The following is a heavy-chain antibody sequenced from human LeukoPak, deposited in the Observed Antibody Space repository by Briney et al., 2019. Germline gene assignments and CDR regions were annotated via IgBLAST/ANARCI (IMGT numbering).Heavy chain of an antibody. V-gene: IGHV4-39*01. CDR2: IYYSGRS. CDR3: ARHGEDDSSGYYYDAFDI. J-gene: IGHJ3*02. D-gene: IGHD3-22*01. Sequence: SEILSLTCTVSGGSISSSSYYWGWIRQPPGKGLEWIGSIYYSGRSYYNPSLKSRVTISVDTSKNQFSLKLSSVTAADTAVYYRARHGEDDSSGYYYDAFDIWGQGTMVTVSS. CDR1: GGSISSSSYY.